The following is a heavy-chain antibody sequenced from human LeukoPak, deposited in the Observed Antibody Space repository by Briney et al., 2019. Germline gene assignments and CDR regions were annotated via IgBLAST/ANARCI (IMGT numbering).Heavy chain of an antibody. J-gene: IGHJ4*02. V-gene: IGHV3-15*01. D-gene: IGHD6-19*01. Sequence: GGSLGLSCGASGFIFSNAWMSWVRQAPGKGLEWAGGIKSKSDGGTTDYAAPVKGRFTISRDDSKNTLYLQMNSLKIEDTAVYYCTTGNKAVAGKGGLWGQGTLVTVSS. CDR3: TTGNKAVAGKGGL. CDR2: IKSKSDGGTT. CDR1: GFIFSNAW.